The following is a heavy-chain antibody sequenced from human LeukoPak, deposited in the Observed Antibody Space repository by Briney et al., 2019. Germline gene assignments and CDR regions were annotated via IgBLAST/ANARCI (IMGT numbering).Heavy chain of an antibody. Sequence: PGGSLRLSCAASGFTFSSYSMNWVRQAPGKGLEWVSYISSSSTIYYADSVKGRFTISRDNAKNSLYLQMNSLRAEDTAVYYCASGIAAADAFDIWGQGTMVTVSS. CDR3: ASGIAAADAFDI. V-gene: IGHV3-48*01. D-gene: IGHD6-13*01. CDR1: GFTFSSYS. CDR2: ISSSSTI. J-gene: IGHJ3*02.